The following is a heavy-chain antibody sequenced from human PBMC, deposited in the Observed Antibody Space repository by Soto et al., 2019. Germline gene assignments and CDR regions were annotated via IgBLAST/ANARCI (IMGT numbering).Heavy chain of an antibody. CDR2: ISYDGSNK. J-gene: IGHJ4*02. CDR3: VRSMIIVVRLIGLDY. D-gene: IGHD3-22*01. CDR1: GFTFRSYA. Sequence: GGSLRLSCGASGFTFRSYAMHWVRQTPGKGLEWVAVISYDGSNKHYADSVKGRFSISRDNSKNMLYLQMDSLSTEDTAVYYCVRSMIIVVRLIGLDYWGQGTLVTVS. V-gene: IGHV3-30-3*01.